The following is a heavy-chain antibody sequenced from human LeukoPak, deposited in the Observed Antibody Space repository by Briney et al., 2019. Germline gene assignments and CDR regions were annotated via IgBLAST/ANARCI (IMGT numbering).Heavy chain of an antibody. CDR3: ARGPEQLVLIDY. CDR2: INHSGST. J-gene: IGHJ4*02. V-gene: IGHV4-34*01. CDR1: GGSFSGYY. D-gene: IGHD6-6*01. Sequence: SETLCLTCAVYGGSFSGYYWSWIRQPPGEGLEWIGEINHSGSTNYNPSLKSRVTISVDTSKNQFSLKLSSVTAADTAVYYCARGPEQLVLIDYWGQGTLVTVSS.